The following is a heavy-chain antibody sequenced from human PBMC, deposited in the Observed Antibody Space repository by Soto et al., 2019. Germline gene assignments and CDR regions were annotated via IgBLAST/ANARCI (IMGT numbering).Heavy chain of an antibody. CDR3: ARKGVAFDY. D-gene: IGHD3-3*01. V-gene: IGHV3-48*02. CDR1: GFTFSSYS. CDR2: ISTTSSSI. J-gene: IGHJ4*02. Sequence: GSLRLSCAASGFTFSSYSMNWVRQAPGKGLEWISYISTTSSSIYYADSVKGRFTISRDNAKNSLFLQMDSLRDEDTAVYYCARKGVAFDYWGQGALVTVSS.